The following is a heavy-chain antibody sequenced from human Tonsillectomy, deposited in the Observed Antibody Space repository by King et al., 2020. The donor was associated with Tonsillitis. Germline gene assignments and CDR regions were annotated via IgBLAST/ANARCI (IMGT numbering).Heavy chain of an antibody. CDR1: GFTFSIYS. Sequence: QLVQSGGGLVQPGGPLRLSCAASGFTFSIYSMSWVRQAPGKGLEWVANIKQHGSEKYYVDSVKGRFTISRDNPKNSLYLQMNSLRAEDTAVYYCARGDYYYDSSGYSIFDYWGQGTLVTVSS. V-gene: IGHV3-7*01. CDR2: IKQHGSEK. D-gene: IGHD3-22*01. CDR3: ARGDYYYDSSGYSIFDY. J-gene: IGHJ4*02.